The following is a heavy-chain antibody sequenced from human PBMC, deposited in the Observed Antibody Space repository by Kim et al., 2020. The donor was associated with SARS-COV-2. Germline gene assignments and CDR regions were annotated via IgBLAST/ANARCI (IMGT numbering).Heavy chain of an antibody. CDR1: GFTFSSYA. CDR2: ISGSGGST. CDR3: AKGSRYYDSSAGGDY. J-gene: IGHJ4*02. V-gene: IGHV3-23*01. Sequence: GGSLRLSCAASGFTFSSYAMSWVRQAPGKGLEWVSAISGSGGSTYYADSVKGRFTISRDNSKNTLYLQMNSLRAEDTAVYYCAKGSRYYDSSAGGDYWGQGTLVTVSS. D-gene: IGHD3-22*01.